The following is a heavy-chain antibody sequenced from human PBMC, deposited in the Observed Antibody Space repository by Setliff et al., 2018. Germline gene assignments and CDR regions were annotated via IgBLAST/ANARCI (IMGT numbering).Heavy chain of an antibody. CDR1: GYSFTSYW. CDR3: ARQAVAGSDAFDI. J-gene: IGHJ3*02. CDR2: IYPGDSDT. D-gene: IGHD6-19*01. Sequence: GESLTISCKGSGYSFTSYWIGWVRQMPRKGLEWMGIIYPGDSDTRYSPSFQGQVTISADKSISTAYLQWSSLKASDTAMYYCARQAVAGSDAFDIWGQGTMVTVSS. V-gene: IGHV5-51*01.